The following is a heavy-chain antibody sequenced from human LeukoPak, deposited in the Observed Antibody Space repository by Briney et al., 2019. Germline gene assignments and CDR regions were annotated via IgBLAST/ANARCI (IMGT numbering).Heavy chain of an antibody. CDR1: GGYISSSSYY. CDR3: ARRRYYDSTGYLD. V-gene: IGHV4-39*01. D-gene: IGHD3-22*01. Sequence: SETLSLTCSVSGGYISSSSYYWGWIRRPPGKGLEWIGDIYYTGRTYYNSSLKSRLTVSIDTSKNQFSLKLASLTAADTGVYYCARRRYYDSTGYLDWGQGTRITVSS. CDR2: IYYTGRT. J-gene: IGHJ1*01.